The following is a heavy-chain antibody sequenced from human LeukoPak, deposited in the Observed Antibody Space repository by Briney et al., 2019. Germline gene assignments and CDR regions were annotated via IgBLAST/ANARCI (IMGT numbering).Heavy chain of an antibody. CDR1: GFTFSNYW. V-gene: IGHV3-74*01. CDR2: ILSDGSST. Sequence: GRSLRLSCAASGFTFSNYWMHWVRQTPGKWLVWVSRILSDGSSTNYADSVKGRFTVSRDNAQNTLYLQMNSLRAEDTAVYYCVRGYCSATSCYFSSSYSWFDPWGQGTLVTVSS. J-gene: IGHJ5*02. CDR3: VRGYCSATSCYFSSSYSWFDP. D-gene: IGHD2-2*01.